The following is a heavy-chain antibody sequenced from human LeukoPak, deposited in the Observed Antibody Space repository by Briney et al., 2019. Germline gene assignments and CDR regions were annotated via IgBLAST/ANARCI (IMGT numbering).Heavy chain of an antibody. D-gene: IGHD3-9*01. Sequence: SETLSLTCTVSGGSISSYYWSWIRQPPGKGLEWIGYISYSGSTNYNPSLKSRVTISLDTSKTQFSLKLSSVTAADTAVYYCARILTGYYRVDYWGQGTLVTVSS. CDR3: ARILTGYYRVDY. J-gene: IGHJ4*02. CDR2: ISYSGST. V-gene: IGHV4-59*08. CDR1: GGSISSYY.